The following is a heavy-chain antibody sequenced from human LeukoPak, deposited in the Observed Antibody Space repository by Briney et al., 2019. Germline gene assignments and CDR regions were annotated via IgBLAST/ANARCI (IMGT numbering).Heavy chain of an antibody. CDR1: GFRFGDHY. D-gene: IGHD6-19*01. Sequence: GGSLRLSCAASGFRFGDHYMDWVRQAPGKGLEWVGRIRIKANRYTTEYAPSVKGRFTVSRDDSNNFLYLQMNSLVTDDTAVYYCARDDSGLDVWGQGTQVTVSS. CDR3: ARDDSGLDV. CDR2: IRIKANRYTT. J-gene: IGHJ4*02. V-gene: IGHV3-72*01.